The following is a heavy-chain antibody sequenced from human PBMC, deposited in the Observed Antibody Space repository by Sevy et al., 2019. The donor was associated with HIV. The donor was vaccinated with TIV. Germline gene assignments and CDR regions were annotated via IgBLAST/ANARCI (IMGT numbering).Heavy chain of an antibody. Sequence: SETLSLTCTVSGGSISSGNYYWSWTRQPPGKGLEWIGYFYYSGSTYYNPSLKSRLTISVDTSKNQFSLKLSSVTAADTAVYYCAKTRGGATNDAFDIWGQGTMVTVSS. J-gene: IGHJ3*02. CDR2: FYYSGST. CDR3: AKTRGGATNDAFDI. CDR1: GGSISSGNYY. D-gene: IGHD1-26*01. V-gene: IGHV4-30-4*01.